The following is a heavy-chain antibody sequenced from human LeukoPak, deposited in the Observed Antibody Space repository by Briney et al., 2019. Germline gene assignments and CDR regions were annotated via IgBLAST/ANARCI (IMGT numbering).Heavy chain of an antibody. CDR1: GYSFTSYW. V-gene: IGHV5-51*01. CDR2: LYPGDSDT. J-gene: IGHJ4*02. D-gene: IGHD1-1*01. CDR3: ARHETGPYFDY. Sequence: GESLKISCKGSGYSFTSYWIAWVRQVPGKGLEFMGILYPGDSDTRYSPSFQGQVTISADKSISTAYLQWSSLKASDTAMYYCARHETGPYFDYWGQGTLVTVSS.